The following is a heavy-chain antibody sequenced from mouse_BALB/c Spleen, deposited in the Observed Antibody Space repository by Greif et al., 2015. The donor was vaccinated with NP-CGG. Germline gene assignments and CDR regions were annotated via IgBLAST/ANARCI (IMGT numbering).Heavy chain of an antibody. V-gene: IGHV3-8*02. CDR3: ARSGDYDYGDAMDY. Sequence: EVKLMESGPSLVKPSQTLSLTCSVTGDSITSGYWNWIRKFPGNKLEYMGYISYSGSTYYNPSLKSRISITRDTSKNQYYLQLNSVTTEDTATYYCARSGDYDYGDAMDYWGQGTSVTVSS. J-gene: IGHJ4*01. CDR1: GDSITSGY. D-gene: IGHD2-4*01. CDR2: ISYSGST.